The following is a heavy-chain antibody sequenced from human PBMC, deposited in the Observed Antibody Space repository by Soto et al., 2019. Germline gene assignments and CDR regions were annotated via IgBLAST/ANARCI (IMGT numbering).Heavy chain of an antibody. V-gene: IGHV4-59*08. CDR2: TDYSGNT. D-gene: IGHD3-16*01. CDR3: AGGVGDPLSYPDY. CDR1: SDSISSYY. J-gene: IGHJ4*02. Sequence: SETLSLTCTVSSDSISSYYWIWLRQSPGKGLEWIGYTDYSGNTNYNPSLKSRVTISGDTSKNQFSLRLSSVTAADTAVYYGAGGVGDPLSYPDYWGQGTLVTVSS.